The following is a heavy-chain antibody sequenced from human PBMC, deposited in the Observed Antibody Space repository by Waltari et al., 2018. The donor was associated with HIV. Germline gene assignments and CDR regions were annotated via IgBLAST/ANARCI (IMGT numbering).Heavy chain of an antibody. D-gene: IGHD3-3*01. V-gene: IGHV4-39*07. CDR2: IYYSGST. CDR1: GGSISSSSYY. Sequence: QLQLQESGPGLVKPSETLSLTCTVSGGSISSSSYYWGWIRQPPGKGLEWIGSIYYSGSTYYNPSLKSRVTISVDTSKNQFSLKLSSVTAADTAVYYCARDDFWSGYRKVLGYYYYGMDVWGQGTTVTVSS. J-gene: IGHJ6*02. CDR3: ARDDFWSGYRKVLGYYYYGMDV.